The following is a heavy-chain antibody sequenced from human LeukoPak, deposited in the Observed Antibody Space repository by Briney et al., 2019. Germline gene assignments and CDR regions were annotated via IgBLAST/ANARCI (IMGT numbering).Heavy chain of an antibody. D-gene: IGHD5-18*01. CDR3: ARAFRGYSYGHFDY. V-gene: IGHV1-2*06. CDR1: GYTFTGYY. J-gene: IGHJ4*02. Sequence: EASVKVSCTAFGYTFTGYYMHWVRQAPGQGLEWMGRINPNSGGTNYAQKFQGRVTMTRDTSISTAYMELSRLRSDDTAVYYCARAFRGYSYGHFDYWGQGTLVTVSS. CDR2: INPNSGGT.